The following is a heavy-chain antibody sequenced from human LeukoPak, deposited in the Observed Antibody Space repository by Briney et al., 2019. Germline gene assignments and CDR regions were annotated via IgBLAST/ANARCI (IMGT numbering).Heavy chain of an antibody. Sequence: GGSLRLSCAASGFTFSSYSMNWVRQAPGKGLGWVSSISSSSSYIYYADSVKGRFTISRDNAKNSLYLQMNSLRAEDTAVYYCARVFGYDWPYYYGMDVWGQGTTVTVSS. V-gene: IGHV3-21*01. J-gene: IGHJ6*02. CDR2: ISSSSSYI. CDR3: ARVFGYDWPYYYGMDV. D-gene: IGHD5-12*01. CDR1: GFTFSSYS.